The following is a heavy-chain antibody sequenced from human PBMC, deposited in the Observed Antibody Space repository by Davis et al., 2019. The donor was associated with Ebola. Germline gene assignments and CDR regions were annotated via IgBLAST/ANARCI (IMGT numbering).Heavy chain of an antibody. CDR2: IGTAGDT. CDR3: ARVRFGDTAVDY. Sequence: LRLSCAASGFTFSSYDMHWVRQGTGKGLEWVSAIGTAGDTYYPGSVKGRFTISRENAKNSLYLQMNSLRAEDTAVYYCARVRFGDTAVDYWGQGTLVTVSS. D-gene: IGHD5-18*01. CDR1: GFTFSSYD. V-gene: IGHV3-13*01. J-gene: IGHJ4*02.